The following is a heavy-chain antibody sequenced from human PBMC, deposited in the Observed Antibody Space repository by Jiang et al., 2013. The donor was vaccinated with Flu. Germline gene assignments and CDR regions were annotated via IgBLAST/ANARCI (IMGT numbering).Heavy chain of an antibody. CDR3: ARRGYSSGWYVWFDP. J-gene: IGHJ5*02. Sequence: GLEWMGWMNPNSGNTGYAQKFQGRVTMTRNTSISTAYMELSSLRSEDTAVYYCARRGYSSGWYVWFDPWGQGTLVTVSS. CDR2: MNPNSGNT. D-gene: IGHD6-19*01. V-gene: IGHV1-8*01.